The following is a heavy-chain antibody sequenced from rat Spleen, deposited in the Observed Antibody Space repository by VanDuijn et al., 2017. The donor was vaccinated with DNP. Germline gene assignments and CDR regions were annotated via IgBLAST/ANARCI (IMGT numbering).Heavy chain of an antibody. J-gene: IGHJ2*01. V-gene: IGHV3-1*01. CDR1: GYSITSSY. CDR3: ARWGNYFDY. Sequence: EVQLQESGPGLLKPSQSLSLTCSVTGYSITSSYRWNWIRKFPGNKMEWIGHISYSGSTRYNPSLKSRISITRDTSKNQFFLQLNSVTTEDTATYYCARWGNYFDYWGPGVMVTVSS. CDR2: ISYSGST.